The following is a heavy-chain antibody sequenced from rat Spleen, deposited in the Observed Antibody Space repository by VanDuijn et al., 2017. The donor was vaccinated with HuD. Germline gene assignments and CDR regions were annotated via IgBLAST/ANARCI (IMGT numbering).Heavy chain of an antibody. CDR1: GFTFSDYY. CDR3: TRGGSLYNSGDYFDY. CDR2: ISYDGRNT. V-gene: IGHV5-29*01. D-gene: IGHD4-3*01. Sequence: EVQLVESDGGLVQPGRSLKVSCAASGFTFSDYYMAWVRQAPTKGLEWVATISYDGRNTYYRDSVKGRFTISRDNAKSTLSLQMDSLRSEDTATYYCTRGGSLYNSGDYFDYWGQGVMVTVSS. J-gene: IGHJ2*01.